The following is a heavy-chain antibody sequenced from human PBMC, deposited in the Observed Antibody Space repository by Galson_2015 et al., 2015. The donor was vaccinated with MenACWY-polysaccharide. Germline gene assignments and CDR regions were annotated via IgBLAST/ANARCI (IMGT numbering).Heavy chain of an antibody. CDR1: GFIFSTYS. D-gene: IGHD1-1*01. Sequence: SLRLSCAASGFIFSTYSMNWVRQAPGKGLEWVSYIRSSGSTIHYADSVRGRFTISRDNAENSLYLQMNSLRDEDTAVYYCARGEATLKDVYFKHWGQGTLVTVSS. V-gene: IGHV3-48*02. J-gene: IGHJ4*02. CDR3: ARGEATLKDVYFKH. CDR2: IRSSGSTI.